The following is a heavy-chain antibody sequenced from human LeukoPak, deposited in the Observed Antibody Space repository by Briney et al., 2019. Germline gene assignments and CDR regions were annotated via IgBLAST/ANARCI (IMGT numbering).Heavy chain of an antibody. D-gene: IGHD2-21*02. Sequence: ASVNVSCKASGYTFTGYYMHWVRQAPGQGLEWMGWINPNSGGTDYAQKFQGRVTMTRDTSISTAYMELSRLRSDDTAVYYCARDGGAYCGGDCYFTDDYWGQGTLVTVSS. V-gene: IGHV1-2*02. CDR1: GYTFTGYY. J-gene: IGHJ4*02. CDR3: ARDGGAYCGGDCYFTDDY. CDR2: INPNSGGT.